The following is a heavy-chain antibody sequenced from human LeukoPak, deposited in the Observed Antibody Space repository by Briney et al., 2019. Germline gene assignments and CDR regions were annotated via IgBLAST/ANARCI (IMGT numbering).Heavy chain of an antibody. CDR1: GYTFTSYY. V-gene: IGHV1-69*13. CDR3: ASRDYYDSSGFDY. Sequence: SVKVSCKASGYTFTSYYMHWVRQAPGQGLEWMGGIIPIFGTANYAQKFQGRVTITADESTSTAYMELSSLRSEDTAVYYCASRDYYDSSGFDYWGQGTLVTVSS. D-gene: IGHD3-22*01. CDR2: IIPIFGTA. J-gene: IGHJ4*02.